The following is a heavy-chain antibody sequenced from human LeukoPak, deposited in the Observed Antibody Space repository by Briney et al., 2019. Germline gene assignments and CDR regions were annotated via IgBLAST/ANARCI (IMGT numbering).Heavy chain of an antibody. CDR3: ARVFFGVDTAMGDAFDI. J-gene: IGHJ3*02. D-gene: IGHD5-18*01. Sequence: ASVKVSCKASGYTFTGYYMHWVRQAPGQGLEWMGIINPSGGSTSYAQKFQGRVTMTRDMSTSTVYMELSSLRSEDTAVYYCARVFFGVDTAMGDAFDIWGQGTMVTVSS. CDR1: GYTFTGYY. CDR2: INPSGGST. V-gene: IGHV1-46*01.